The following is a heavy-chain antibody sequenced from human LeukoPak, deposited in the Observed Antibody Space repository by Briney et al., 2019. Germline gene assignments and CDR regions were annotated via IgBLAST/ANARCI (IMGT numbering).Heavy chain of an antibody. V-gene: IGHV3-7*05. J-gene: IGHJ4*02. CDR2: INQDGSGK. CDR1: GLSFNTYW. CDR3: GRGPGYRSDY. D-gene: IGHD5-12*01. Sequence: GGSLRLSCAASGLSFNTYWMTWVRQAPGKGLEWVANINQDGSGKNYVGSVKGRFTISRDSAKKSLYLQMNSLRAEDTAVYYCGRGPGYRSDYWGQGTLVTVSS.